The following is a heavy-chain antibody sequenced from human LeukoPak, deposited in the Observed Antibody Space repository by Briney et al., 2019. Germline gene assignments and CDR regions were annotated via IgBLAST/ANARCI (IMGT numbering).Heavy chain of an antibody. V-gene: IGHV4-4*07. CDR3: AGHGGTRITLVQVYYFDY. D-gene: IGHD4-11*01. Sequence: PSETLSLTCTVSGGSISSYYWSWIRQPAGKGLEWIGRIYTSGSTNYNPSLQSRVTMSVDTSKNQFSLKLTSVTAADTAVYYCAGHGGTRITLVQVYYFDYWGQGTLVTVSS. CDR2: IYTSGST. CDR1: GGSISSYY. J-gene: IGHJ4*02.